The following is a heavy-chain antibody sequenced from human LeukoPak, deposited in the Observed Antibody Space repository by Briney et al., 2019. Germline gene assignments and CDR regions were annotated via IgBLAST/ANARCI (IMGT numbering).Heavy chain of an antibody. V-gene: IGHV4-4*02. CDR3: ARHAVVDAYPRYLQH. CDR1: GGSIINSNW. D-gene: IGHD5-12*01. Sequence: SGTLSLTCAVSGGSIINSNWWSWVRQPPGKGLEWIGEIDHSGSTSYNPSLKSRVTLSIDTSKNQFSLRLTSVTAADTAVYYCARHAVVDAYPRYLQHWGQGTLITVSS. CDR2: IDHSGST. J-gene: IGHJ4*02.